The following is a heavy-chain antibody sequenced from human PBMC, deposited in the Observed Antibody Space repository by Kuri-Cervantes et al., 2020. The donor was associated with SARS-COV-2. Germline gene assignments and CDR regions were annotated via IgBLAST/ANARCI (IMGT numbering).Heavy chain of an antibody. Sequence: ASVKVSCKASGGTFSSYAISWVRQAPGQGLEWMGWISAYNGNTNYAQKLQGRVTMTTDTSTSTAYMELRSLRSDDTAVYYCARGGYSSSWPNYYYYGMDVWGQGTTVTVSS. D-gene: IGHD6-13*01. CDR3: ARGGYSSSWPNYYYYGMDV. CDR2: ISAYNGNT. CDR1: GGTFSSYA. J-gene: IGHJ6*02. V-gene: IGHV1-18*01.